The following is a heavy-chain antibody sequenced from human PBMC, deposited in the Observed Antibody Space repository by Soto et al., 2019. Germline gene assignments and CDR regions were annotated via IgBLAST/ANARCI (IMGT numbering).Heavy chain of an antibody. V-gene: IGHV1-69*12. CDR2: IIPIFGTA. J-gene: IGHJ6*02. CDR3: ARDRIVGATYYYGMDV. D-gene: IGHD1-26*01. CDR1: GGTFSSYA. Sequence: QVQLVQSGAEVKKPGSSVKVSCKASGGTFSSYAISWVRQDPGQGLEWMGGIIPIFGTANYAQKFQGRVTITADESTSTAYMELSSLRSEDTAVYYCARDRIVGATYYYGMDVWGQGTTVTVSS.